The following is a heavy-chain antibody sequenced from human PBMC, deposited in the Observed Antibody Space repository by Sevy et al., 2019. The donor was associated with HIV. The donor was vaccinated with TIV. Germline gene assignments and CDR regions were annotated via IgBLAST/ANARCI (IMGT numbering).Heavy chain of an antibody. Sequence: GGSLRLSCAASGFTFSSYGMHWVRQAPGKGLEWVALIWFDGTNKYYADSVKGRFTISRDNSRNDLYLQMNSLRAEDTAVYYCASGAYYYASRSKIFDYWGPGTRVTVSS. CDR1: GFTFSSYG. CDR2: IWFDGTNK. D-gene: IGHD3-10*01. CDR3: ASGAYYYASRSKIFDY. J-gene: IGHJ4*02. V-gene: IGHV3-33*01.